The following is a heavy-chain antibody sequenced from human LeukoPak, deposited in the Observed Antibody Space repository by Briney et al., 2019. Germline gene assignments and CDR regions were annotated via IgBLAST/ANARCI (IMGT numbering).Heavy chain of an antibody. CDR1: GFTFSSYT. J-gene: IGHJ4*02. D-gene: IGHD2-2*01. Sequence: PGGSLRLSCAASGFTFSSYTMHWVRQAPGKGLEWVAVISYDGNTKYYADSVKSRFIISRDDSKSTLYLQMNSLRDEDTAVYYCAGRVQATVLDYWGQGTLLTVSS. CDR3: AGRVQATVLDY. V-gene: IGHV3-30-3*01. CDR2: ISYDGNTK.